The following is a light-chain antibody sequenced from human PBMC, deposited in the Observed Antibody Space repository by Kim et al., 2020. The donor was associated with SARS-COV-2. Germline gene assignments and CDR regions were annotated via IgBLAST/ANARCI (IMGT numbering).Light chain of an antibody. CDR3: QQRINWPLT. V-gene: IGKV3-11*01. Sequence: PGERATLSCRASQSIRAYLAWYQQKPGQTPRLLIYDASNRATGIPARFSGSGSGTDFTLTISSLEPEDSAVYYCQQRINWPLTFGGGTKVDIK. J-gene: IGKJ4*01. CDR1: QSIRAY. CDR2: DAS.